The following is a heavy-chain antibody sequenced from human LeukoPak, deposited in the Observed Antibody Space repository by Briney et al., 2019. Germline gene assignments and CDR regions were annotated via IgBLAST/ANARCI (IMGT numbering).Heavy chain of an antibody. D-gene: IGHD5-24*01. CDR3: ARDPSSMAGYFDY. CDR2: LNSDGSST. J-gene: IGHJ4*03. CDR1: GFTFSSYW. Sequence: GGSLRLSCAASGFTFSSYWMHWVRQAPGKGLVWVSRLNSDGSSTTHADSVTGRFTISRDNAKNTLYLQMNSLTAEDTAVYYCARDPSSMAGYFDYWGQGTLVTVSS. V-gene: IGHV3-74*01.